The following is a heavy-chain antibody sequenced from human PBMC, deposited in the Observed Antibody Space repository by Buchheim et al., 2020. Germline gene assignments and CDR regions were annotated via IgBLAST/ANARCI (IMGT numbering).Heavy chain of an antibody. J-gene: IGHJ4*02. CDR3: AREAGTMIVVAYLDY. Sequence: QVQLVESGGGVVQPGRSLRLSCAASGFTFSSYAMHWVRQAPGKGLEWVAVISYDGSNKYYADSVKGRFTISSDNSKNTLYLQMNSLRAEYTAVYYCAREAGTMIVVAYLDYWGQGTL. V-gene: IGHV3-30*04. CDR1: GFTFSSYA. D-gene: IGHD3-22*01. CDR2: ISYDGSNK.